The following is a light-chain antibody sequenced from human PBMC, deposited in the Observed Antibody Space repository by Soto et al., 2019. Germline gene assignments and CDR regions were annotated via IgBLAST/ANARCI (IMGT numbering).Light chain of an antibody. CDR2: QNS. CDR1: QYINTR. V-gene: IGKV3-11*01. Sequence: EIVLTQSPATLSSFPGDRVTLSCRASQYINTRLAWYQHRPGQAPRLLIYQNSIRAAGIPDRFSASGTGTDLTLTISEVQPEDFAVYYCHQRQSWPRTXGQGTKVDIK. J-gene: IGKJ1*01. CDR3: HQRQSWPRT.